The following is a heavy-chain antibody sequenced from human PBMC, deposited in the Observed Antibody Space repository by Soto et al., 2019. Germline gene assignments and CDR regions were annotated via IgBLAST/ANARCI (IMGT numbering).Heavy chain of an antibody. V-gene: IGHV3-66*01. J-gene: IGHJ4*02. CDR2: IYSGGST. CDR1: GFTVSSNY. Sequence: EVQLGESGGGLVQPGGSLRLSCAASGFTVSSNYMSWVRQAPGKGLEWVSVIYSGGSTYYADSVKGRFTISRDNSKNTLYLQMNSLRAEDTAVYYCARAITELLWFGELYYWGQGTLVTVSS. CDR3: ARAITELLWFGELYY. D-gene: IGHD3-10*01.